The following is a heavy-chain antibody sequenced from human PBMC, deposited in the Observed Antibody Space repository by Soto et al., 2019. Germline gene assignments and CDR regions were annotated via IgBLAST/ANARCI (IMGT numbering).Heavy chain of an antibody. CDR1: GFSFSTSGVG. D-gene: IGHD3-16*01. CDR3: VHRLISEGLDY. J-gene: IGHJ4*02. Sequence: QITLKESGPTLVKPTQTLTLTCTISGFSFSTSGVGVGRIRQPPGKALEWLAVIHWNDDNHYSPSLKNRLTVTKDTSKNQVVLTLTNMDPVDTATYYCVHRLISEGLDYWGQGTLVTVSS. V-gene: IGHV2-5*01. CDR2: IHWNDDN.